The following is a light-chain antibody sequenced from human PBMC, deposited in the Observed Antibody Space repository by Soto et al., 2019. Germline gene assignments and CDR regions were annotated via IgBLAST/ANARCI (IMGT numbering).Light chain of an antibody. CDR2: NAS. CDR3: QQYNNWPPRYT. Sequence: EIVMTQSPATLSVSPGERATLSCRASQSISSNLAWYQQKPGQAPRLLIYNASTRATGIPARFSGSGSGTEFTLTISSLQSEDFAVYYCQQYNNWPPRYTFGKGTKVDIK. J-gene: IGKJ2*01. CDR1: QSISSN. V-gene: IGKV3-15*01.